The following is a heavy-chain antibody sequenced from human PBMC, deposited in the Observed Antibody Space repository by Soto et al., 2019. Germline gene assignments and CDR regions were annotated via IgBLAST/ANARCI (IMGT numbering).Heavy chain of an antibody. CDR1: GGSISSGGYY. CDR2: IYYIGSS. CDR3: ARSVFP. Sequence: SETLSLTCTVSGGSISSGGYYWNWIRQHPGKGLEWIGYIYYIGSSYYNPSLKSRVTISLDTSKNQFSLKLSSVTAADTAVYYCARSVFPWGQGTLVTVSS. V-gene: IGHV4-31*03. J-gene: IGHJ5*02.